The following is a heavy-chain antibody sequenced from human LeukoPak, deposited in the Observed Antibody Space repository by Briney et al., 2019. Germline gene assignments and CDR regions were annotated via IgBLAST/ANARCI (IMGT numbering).Heavy chain of an antibody. D-gene: IGHD3-22*01. CDR1: GYTFTSYG. V-gene: IGHV1-18*01. CDR2: ISAYNGNT. J-gene: IGHJ4*02. CDR3: VRVAPYYDSSGYYFDY. Sequence: ASVKVSCKASGYTFTSYGISWVRQAPGQGLEWMGWISAYNGNTNYAQKLQGRFTMTTDTSTSTAYMELRSLRSDDTAVYYCVRVAPYYDSSGYYFDYWGQGTLVIVSS.